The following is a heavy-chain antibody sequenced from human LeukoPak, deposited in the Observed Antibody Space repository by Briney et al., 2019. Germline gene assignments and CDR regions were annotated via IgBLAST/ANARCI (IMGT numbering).Heavy chain of an antibody. Sequence: SETLSLTCTVSGGSISSYYWSWIRQPPGKGLEWIGYIYYSGSTNYNPSLKSRVAISVDTSKNQFSLKLSSVTAADTAMYYCARQDNYDSSGYYPYYFDYWGQGTLVTVSS. J-gene: IGHJ4*02. CDR1: GGSISSYY. CDR3: ARQDNYDSSGYYPYYFDY. D-gene: IGHD3-22*01. CDR2: IYYSGST. V-gene: IGHV4-59*01.